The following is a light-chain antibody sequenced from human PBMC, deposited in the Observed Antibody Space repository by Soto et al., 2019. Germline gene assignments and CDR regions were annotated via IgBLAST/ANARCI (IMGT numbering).Light chain of an antibody. CDR2: AAS. CDR3: QQYNNWPPKWT. Sequence: DIQMTQSPSTLSGSVGDRVTITFRASQDISYFLSWYQQKPGKAPNLLIYAASTLQSGVPSRFSGSGSGTDFTLTISSLQSEDFAVYYCQQYNNWPPKWTFGQGTKVDIK. J-gene: IGKJ1*01. CDR1: QDISYF. V-gene: IGKV1-16*01.